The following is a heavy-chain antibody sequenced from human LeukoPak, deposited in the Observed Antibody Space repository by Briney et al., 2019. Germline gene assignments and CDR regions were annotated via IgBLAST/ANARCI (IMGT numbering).Heavy chain of an antibody. V-gene: IGHV1-69*04. J-gene: IGHJ4*02. CDR3: ARGSTTYYYDSSGYYLLY. CDR2: IIPFLGIA. CDR1: GCTFSSYA. Sequence: SVKVSCKASGCTFSSYAISWVRQAPGQGLEWMGRIIPFLGIANYAQKFQGRVTITADKSTSTAYIELSSLRSEDTAVYYCARGSTTYYYDSSGYYLLYWGQGTLVTVSS. D-gene: IGHD3-22*01.